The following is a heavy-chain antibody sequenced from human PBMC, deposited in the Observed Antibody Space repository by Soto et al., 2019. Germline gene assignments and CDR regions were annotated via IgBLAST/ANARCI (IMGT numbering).Heavy chain of an antibody. V-gene: IGHV1-69*06. CDR1: GGTFSSYA. D-gene: IGHD6-13*01. CDR3: ARGESSSWYKY. Sequence: SVKVSCKASGGTFSSYAISWVRQAPGQGLDGMGGIIPIFGTANYAQKFQGRVTITADKSTSTAYMELSRLRSEDTAVYYCARGESSSWYKYWGQGTLVTVSS. J-gene: IGHJ4*02. CDR2: IIPIFGTA.